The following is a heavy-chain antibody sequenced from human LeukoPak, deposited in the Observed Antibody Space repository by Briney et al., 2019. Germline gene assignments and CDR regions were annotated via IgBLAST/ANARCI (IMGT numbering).Heavy chain of an antibody. CDR2: IKQDGSEK. J-gene: IGHJ4*02. Sequence: GGSLRLSCAAPGLTLNSFWMNWFRQAPGKGLEWVANIKQDGSEKYYVDSVRGRFTISRDNAKNPMFLQMNSLRAEDTAVYYCEGFDFWGQGTLVTVSS. V-gene: IGHV3-7*01. CDR1: GLTLNSFW. CDR3: EGFDF.